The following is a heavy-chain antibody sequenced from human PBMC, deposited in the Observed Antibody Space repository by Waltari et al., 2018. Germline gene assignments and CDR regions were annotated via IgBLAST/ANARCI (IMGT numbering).Heavy chain of an antibody. Sequence: QVQLQESGPGLVKPSQTLSLTCTVSGGSISSGRYYWSWIRQPAGKGLEWIGRIYTSGSTNYNPSLKSRVTISVDTSKNQFSLKLSSVTAADTAVYYCASSLNWNPLYYYYYMDVWGKGTTVTVSS. CDR1: GGSISSGRYY. V-gene: IGHV4-61*02. CDR2: IYTSGST. CDR3: ASSLNWNPLYYYYYMDV. D-gene: IGHD1-20*01. J-gene: IGHJ6*03.